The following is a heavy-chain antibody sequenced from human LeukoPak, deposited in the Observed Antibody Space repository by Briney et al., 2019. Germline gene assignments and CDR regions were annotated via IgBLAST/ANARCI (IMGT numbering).Heavy chain of an antibody. Sequence: PSETLSLTCTVSGGSISSYYWSWIRQPPGKGLEWIGYISYSGNTNHSPSLKSRVTISLDTSKNQFSLKLSSVTAADTAIYYCARVGSSGYNFDSWGQGTLVTVSS. CDR1: GGSISSYY. D-gene: IGHD3-22*01. CDR2: ISYSGNT. V-gene: IGHV4-59*01. CDR3: ARVGSSGYNFDS. J-gene: IGHJ4*02.